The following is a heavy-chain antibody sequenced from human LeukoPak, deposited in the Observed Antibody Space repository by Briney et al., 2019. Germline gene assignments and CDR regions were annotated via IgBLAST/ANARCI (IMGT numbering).Heavy chain of an antibody. V-gene: IGHV4-4*02. J-gene: IGHJ4*02. CDR2: IYHSGST. Sequence: PSETLSLTCAVSGSSISSSNWWSWVRQPPGKGLEWIGEIYHSGSTYYNPSLKSRVTISVDRSKNQFSLKLSSVTAADTAVYYCARVGRVTGTIRDWGQGTLVTVSS. CDR3: ARVGRVTGTIRD. D-gene: IGHD1-7*01. CDR1: GSSISSSNW.